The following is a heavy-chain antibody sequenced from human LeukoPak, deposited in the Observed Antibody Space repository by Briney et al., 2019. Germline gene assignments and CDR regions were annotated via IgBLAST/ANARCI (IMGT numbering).Heavy chain of an antibody. D-gene: IGHD4-17*01. CDR2: IYYSGST. CDR3: ASARLDDYYGDYSGYFDY. V-gene: IGHV4-59*01. CDR1: GGSISSYY. J-gene: IGHJ4*02. Sequence: RTSETLSLTCTVSGGSISSYYWSWIRQPPGKGLEWIGYIYYSGSTNYNPSLKSRVTISVDTSKNQFSLKLSSVTAADTAVYYCASARLDDYYGDYSGYFDYWGQGTLVTVSS.